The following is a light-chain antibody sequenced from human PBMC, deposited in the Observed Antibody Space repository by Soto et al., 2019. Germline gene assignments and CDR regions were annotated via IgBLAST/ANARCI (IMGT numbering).Light chain of an antibody. CDR2: GAY. Sequence: EVVMTQSPATLSVSPGEGATLSCRASQSVGNNLAWHQQKPGQAPRLLIYGAYTRATGIPARFSGSGSGTEFTLTISGLEPEDFAVYFCQHYGSSPPVTFGQGTRLE. V-gene: IGKV3-15*01. CDR3: QHYGSSPPVT. J-gene: IGKJ5*01. CDR1: QSVGNN.